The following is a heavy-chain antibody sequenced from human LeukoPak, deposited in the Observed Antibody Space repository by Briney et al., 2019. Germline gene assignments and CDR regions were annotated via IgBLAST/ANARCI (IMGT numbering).Heavy chain of an antibody. CDR1: GYSTSIGSY. V-gene: IGHV4-38-2*01. CDR3: ARYFVTTRYFDY. Sequence: SETLSLTCAVSGYSTSIGSYWGWIRQPPGKGLEWIGSIYHSGSTYYNPSLKSRVTISVDTSKNQFSLKLSSVTAADTAVYYCARYFVTTRYFDYWGQGTLVTVSS. D-gene: IGHD4-17*01. CDR2: IYHSGST. J-gene: IGHJ4*02.